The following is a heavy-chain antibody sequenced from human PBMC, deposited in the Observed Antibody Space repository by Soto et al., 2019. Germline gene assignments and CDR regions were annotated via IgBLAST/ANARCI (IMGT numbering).Heavy chain of an antibody. CDR3: ARGDGLGSYSSYYYGMDV. V-gene: IGHV1-46*01. CDR1: GYTFTSYY. CDR2: INPSGGST. J-gene: IGHJ6*02. Sequence: ASVKVSCKASGYTFTSYYMHWVRQAPGQGLERMGIINPSGGSTSYAQKFQGRVTMTRDTSTSTVYMELSSLRSEDTAVYYCARGDGLGSYSSYYYGMDVWGQGTTVTSP. D-gene: IGHD1-26*01.